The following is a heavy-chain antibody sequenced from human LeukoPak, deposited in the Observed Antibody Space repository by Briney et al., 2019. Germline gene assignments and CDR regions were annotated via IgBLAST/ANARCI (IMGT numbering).Heavy chain of an antibody. CDR1: GGSVSSGSYY. D-gene: IGHD2-2*01. Sequence: PSETLSLTCTVSGGSVSSGSYYWSWIRQPPGKGLEWIGYIYYSGSTNYNPSLKSRVTISVDTSKNQFSLKLCSVTAADTAVYYCARGSVVPAAIGSFRYYYGMDVWGQGTTVTVSS. V-gene: IGHV4-61*01. CDR2: IYYSGST. CDR3: ARGSVVPAAIGSFRYYYGMDV. J-gene: IGHJ6*02.